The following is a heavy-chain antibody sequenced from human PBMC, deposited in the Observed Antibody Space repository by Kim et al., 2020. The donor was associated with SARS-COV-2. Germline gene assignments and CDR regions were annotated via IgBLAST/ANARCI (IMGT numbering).Heavy chain of an antibody. CDR3: ARSESMTPPYYYGMDV. J-gene: IGHJ6*02. Sequence: SVKGRFTISRDNPKNSLYLQMNSLRAEDTAVYYCARSESMTPPYYYGMDVWGQGTTVTVSS. V-gene: IGHV3-21*01.